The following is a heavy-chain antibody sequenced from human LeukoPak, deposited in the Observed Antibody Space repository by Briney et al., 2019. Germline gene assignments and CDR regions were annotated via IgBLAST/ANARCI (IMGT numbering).Heavy chain of an antibody. CDR3: ARDGGFWRSNWFDP. J-gene: IGHJ5*02. CDR1: GYTFTSYG. CDR2: ISAYNGNT. V-gene: IGHV1-18*01. Sequence: ASVKVSCKASGYTFTSYGIGWVRQAPGQRLEWMGWISAYNGNTNYAQKLQGRVTMTTDTSASTAYMELRSLRSDDTAVYYCARDGGFWRSNWFDPWGQGTLVTVSS. D-gene: IGHD3-3*01.